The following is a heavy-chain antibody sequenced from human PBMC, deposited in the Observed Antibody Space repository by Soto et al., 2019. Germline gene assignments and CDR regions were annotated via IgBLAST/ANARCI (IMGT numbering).Heavy chain of an antibody. Sequence: SETLSLTCSVSTGSMRTYYWTWIRQSPGKGLEWIGQISHTGRTKYNPSLESRVTISVDTSRKQFSLKLTSVTAAETALYYWARDDTTGLFDFWGQGTLVTVSS. CDR1: TGSMRTYY. V-gene: IGHV4-59*12. J-gene: IGHJ4*02. D-gene: IGHD4-17*01. CDR3: ARDDTTGLFDF. CDR2: ISHTGRT.